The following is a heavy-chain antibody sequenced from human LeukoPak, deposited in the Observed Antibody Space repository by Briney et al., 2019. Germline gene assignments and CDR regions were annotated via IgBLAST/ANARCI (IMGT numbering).Heavy chain of an antibody. CDR1: GYSFTSYW. V-gene: IGHV5-51*01. J-gene: IGHJ4*02. CDR2: IYPGDSDA. CDR3: ARTPTPSWPYYFAY. D-gene: IGHD2-15*01. Sequence: GESLKISCKGSGYSFTSYWIGWVRQMPGKGLEWMGIIYPGDSDASYSPSFQGQVTISADKSISTAYLQWSSLKASDTAMYYCARTPTPSWPYYFAYWGQGTLVTVSS.